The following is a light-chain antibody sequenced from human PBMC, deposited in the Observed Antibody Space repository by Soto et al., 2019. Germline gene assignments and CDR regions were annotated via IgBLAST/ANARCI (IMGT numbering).Light chain of an antibody. J-gene: IGLJ1*01. V-gene: IGLV2-11*01. Sequence: QSALTQRRSVSGSPGQSVTISCTGTSSDVGGYNYVSWYQQHPGEAPKLMIYDVSKRPSGVPDRFSGSKSGNTASLTISGLQAEDEADYYCCSYAGSYTFAYVFGTGTKVTVL. CDR3: CSYAGSYTFAYV. CDR1: SSDVGGYNY. CDR2: DVS.